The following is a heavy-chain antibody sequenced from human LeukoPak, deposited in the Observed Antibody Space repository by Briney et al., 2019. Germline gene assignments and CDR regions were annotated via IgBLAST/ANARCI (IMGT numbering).Heavy chain of an antibody. V-gene: IGHV3-20*04. CDR3: ARATHYYESSGYDY. D-gene: IGHD3-22*01. Sequence: GGSLRLSCAASGFTFDDYGMSWVRQAPGKGLEWVSGINWNGGSTGYADSVKGRFTISRDNAKNSLYLQMSSLRAEDTALYYCARATHYYESSGYDYWGQGTLVTVSS. J-gene: IGHJ4*02. CDR1: GFTFDDYG. CDR2: INWNGGST.